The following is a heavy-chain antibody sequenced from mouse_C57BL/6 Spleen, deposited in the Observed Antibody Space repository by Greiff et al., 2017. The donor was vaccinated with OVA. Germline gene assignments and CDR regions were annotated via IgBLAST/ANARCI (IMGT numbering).Heavy chain of an antibody. CDR1: GYTFTDYY. Sequence: EVQLQQSGPELVKPGASVKISCKASGYTFTDYYMNWVKQSHGKSLEWIGDINPNNGGTSYNQKFKGKATLTVDKSSSTAYMELRSLTSEESAVYYCARSNYYGSRGNYFDYWGQGTTLTVSS. V-gene: IGHV1-26*01. J-gene: IGHJ2*01. CDR2: INPNNGGT. CDR3: ARSNYYGSRGNYFDY. D-gene: IGHD1-1*01.